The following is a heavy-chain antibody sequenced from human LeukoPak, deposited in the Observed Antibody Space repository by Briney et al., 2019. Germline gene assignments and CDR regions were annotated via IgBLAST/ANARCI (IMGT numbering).Heavy chain of an antibody. CDR1: GYNFITYP. CDR3: ARVATIWGSHRYFDY. J-gene: IGHJ4*02. V-gene: IGHV1-18*01. D-gene: IGHD3-16*02. CDR2: ISPYNDNT. Sequence: GASVTVSFKASGYNFITYPLIWVRQAPGQGLEWMGRISPYNDNTDLAQNLQGRVTMTTDTSTSTAYMELRGLTSDDTAVFFCARVATIWGSHRYFDYWGQGTLVTVSS.